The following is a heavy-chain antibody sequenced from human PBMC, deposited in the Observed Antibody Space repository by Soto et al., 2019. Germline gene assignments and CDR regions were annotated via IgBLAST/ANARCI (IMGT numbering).Heavy chain of an antibody. Sequence: GPTLVNRTPTLTLTCTFSGVAPSTSGVGVDWIIQPPGKALEWLEVIYWDDDNGYSASLKSRLTIAKDTSKNQVVLTMTNMDSVDTATYSGAHRGYYYGSGSRLGFDPWGQ. CDR1: GVAPSTSGVG. V-gene: IGHV2-5*02. CDR3: AHRGYYYGSGSRLGFDP. D-gene: IGHD3-10*01. J-gene: IGHJ5*02. CDR2: IYWDDDN.